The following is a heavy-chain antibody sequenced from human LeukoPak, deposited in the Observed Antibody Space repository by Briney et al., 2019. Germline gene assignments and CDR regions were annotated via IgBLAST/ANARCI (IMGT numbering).Heavy chain of an antibody. CDR1: GFTFSSYE. CDR3: ASSDYGDYYFDY. Sequence: PGGSLRLSCAASGFTFSSYEMNWVRQAPGKGLEWVSYISSSGSTIYYADSVKGRFTISRDNAKNSLYLQMNSLRAEDTAVYYCASSDYGDYYFDYWGQGTLVTVSS. D-gene: IGHD4-17*01. J-gene: IGHJ4*02. V-gene: IGHV3-48*03. CDR2: ISSSGSTI.